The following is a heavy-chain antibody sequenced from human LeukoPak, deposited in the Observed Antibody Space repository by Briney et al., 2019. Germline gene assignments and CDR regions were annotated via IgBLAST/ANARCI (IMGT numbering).Heavy chain of an antibody. CDR3: AKIEGSSSYYFDY. CDR1: GFTFSSYA. Sequence: GGSLRLSCAASGFTFSSYAMHWVRQAPGKGLEWMAFISYDGGSTSYADSVKGRFTISRDNSKNTLYLQMSSLRTEDTAVYYCAKIEGSSSYYFDYWGQGTLVTVSS. CDR2: ISYDGGST. V-gene: IGHV3-30*02. J-gene: IGHJ4*02. D-gene: IGHD6-6*01.